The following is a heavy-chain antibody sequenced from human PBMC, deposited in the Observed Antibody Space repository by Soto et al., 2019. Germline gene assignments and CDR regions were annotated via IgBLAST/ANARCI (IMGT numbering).Heavy chain of an antibody. Sequence: TGGSLRLSCAVSGFIFSSHGMHWVRQAPGKGLEWVAVIWNDGSNKYYADSVKGRFTISRDNSKNTLYMQMNSLRVEDTAVYYCVRDPNSGSYHDFWGQGTLVTVPQ. CDR3: VRDPNSGSYHDF. D-gene: IGHD1-26*01. CDR1: GFIFSSHG. V-gene: IGHV3-33*01. CDR2: IWNDGSNK. J-gene: IGHJ4*02.